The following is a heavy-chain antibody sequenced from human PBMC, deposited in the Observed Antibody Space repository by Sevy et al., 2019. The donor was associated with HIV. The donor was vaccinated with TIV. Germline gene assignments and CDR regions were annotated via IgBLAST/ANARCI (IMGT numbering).Heavy chain of an antibody. CDR2: IRNKAFGGTA. J-gene: IGHJ4*02. CDR1: GFVFDDYA. V-gene: IGHV3-49*03. D-gene: IGHD3-22*01. CDR3: STRNAYDISG. Sequence: GGSLRLSCTGSGFVFDDYAMSWCRQAPGKGLEWLGFIRNKAFGGTAEYAASVKGRFTISRDYSKSIAYLEMNRLEIEDTAVYYCSTRNAYDISGWGQGTLVTVSS.